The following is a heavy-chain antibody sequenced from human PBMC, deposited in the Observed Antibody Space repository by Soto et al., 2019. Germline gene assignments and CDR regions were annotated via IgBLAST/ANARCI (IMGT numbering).Heavy chain of an antibody. Sequence: GGSLRLSCAASGFTFSSYGMHWVRQAPGKGLEWVAVISYDGSNKYYADSVKGRFTISRDNSKNTLYLQMNSLRAEDTAVYYCAKDYRPYGDYASLSADYWGQGTLVTVSS. CDR2: ISYDGSNK. CDR1: GFTFSSYG. J-gene: IGHJ4*02. V-gene: IGHV3-30*18. CDR3: AKDYRPYGDYASLSADY. D-gene: IGHD4-17*01.